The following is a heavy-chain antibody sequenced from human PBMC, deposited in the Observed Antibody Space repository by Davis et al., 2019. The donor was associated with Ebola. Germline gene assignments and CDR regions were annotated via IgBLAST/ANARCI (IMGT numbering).Heavy chain of an antibody. CDR1: GFTFSSYG. Sequence: GSLRLSCAASGFTFSSYGMHWVRQAPGKGLEWVAVIWYDGSNKYYADSVKGRFTISRDNSKNTLYLQMNSLRAEDTAVYYCARDRPLDFFFGDYYGMDVWGQGTTVTVSS. CDR2: IWYDGSNK. V-gene: IGHV3-33*01. J-gene: IGHJ6*02. D-gene: IGHD3-16*01. CDR3: ARDRPLDFFFGDYYGMDV.